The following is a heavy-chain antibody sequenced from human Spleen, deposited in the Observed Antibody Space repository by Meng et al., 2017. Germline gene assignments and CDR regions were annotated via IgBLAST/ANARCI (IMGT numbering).Heavy chain of an antibody. CDR2: VNLSGTA. CDR3: ATLGTTIDS. Sequence: QVQLQQWGAGLLKPSEPLSLSCAVSGGSVGDYYWSWVRQPPGKGLEWIGEVNLSGTANNSPSLKSRVTIAADTSKNHISLNLTSVTAADTAVYYCATLGTTIDSWGQGTLVTVSS. J-gene: IGHJ4*02. V-gene: IGHV4-34*01. CDR1: GGSVGDYY. D-gene: IGHD1-14*01.